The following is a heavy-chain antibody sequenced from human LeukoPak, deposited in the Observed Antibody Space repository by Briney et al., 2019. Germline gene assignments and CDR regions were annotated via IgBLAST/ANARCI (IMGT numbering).Heavy chain of an antibody. CDR1: GFTFSSYA. D-gene: IGHD1-26*01. V-gene: IGHV3-23*01. CDR2: FSGSGGST. J-gene: IGHJ4*02. Sequence: PGGSLRLSCAASGFTFSSYAMSWVRQAAGKGLEWVSGFSGSGGSTYYADSVKGRFTISRDDSKNTLYLQMNSLKTEDTAVYYCTTAGGSYRIDYWGQGTLVTVSS. CDR3: TTAGGSYRIDY.